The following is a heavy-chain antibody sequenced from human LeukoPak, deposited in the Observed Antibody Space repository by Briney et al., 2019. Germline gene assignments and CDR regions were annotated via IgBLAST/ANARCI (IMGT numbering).Heavy chain of an antibody. J-gene: IGHJ4*02. CDR1: GFTFSSYS. D-gene: IGHD6-19*01. CDR3: ARFRSGWYMDY. CDR2: ISSSSSYI. Sequence: GGSLRLSCAASGFTFSSYSMNWVRQAPGKGLEWVSSISSSSSYIYYADSVKGRFTISRDDSKNTLFLQMSSLRVEDTAVYYCARFRSGWYMDYWGQGTLVTVSS. V-gene: IGHV3-21*01.